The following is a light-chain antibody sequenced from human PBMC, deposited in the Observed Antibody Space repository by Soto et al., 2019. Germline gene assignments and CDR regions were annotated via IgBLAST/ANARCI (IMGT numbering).Light chain of an antibody. Sequence: VIWMTQSPSLLSASTGDRVTISCRMMQGISSYLAWYQQKPGKAPELMIYAASTLQSGVTSRFSRSGSGTDFTLTISCLLSEDFATYYCQNYYTFPLVFCQGTKVEIK. V-gene: IGKV1D-8*01. CDR2: AAS. CDR1: QGISSY. J-gene: IGKJ1*01. CDR3: QNYYTFPLV.